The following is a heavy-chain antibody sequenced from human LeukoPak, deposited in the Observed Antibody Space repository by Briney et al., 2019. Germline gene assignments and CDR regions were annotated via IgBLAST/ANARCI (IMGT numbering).Heavy chain of an antibody. CDR1: GFTFSSHW. CDR2: INCYGSST. Sequence: RGSLRLPCAASGFTFSSHWMHWVRQAPGKGLGWVSRINCYGSSTNYADSVTGPFTLSSEKAKHTLYLQMNSPRAHDTPVYYFARDPANYYLDVWGKGTTVTVSS. J-gene: IGHJ6*03. CDR3: ARDPANYYLDV. V-gene: IGHV3-74*01.